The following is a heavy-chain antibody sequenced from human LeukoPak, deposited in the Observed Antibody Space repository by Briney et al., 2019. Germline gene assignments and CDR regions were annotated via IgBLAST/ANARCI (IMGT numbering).Heavy chain of an antibody. J-gene: IGHJ5*02. CDR1: GGSISSSGYY. CDR3: ARDSKLRFGPFNWFDP. D-gene: IGHD3-10*01. CDR2: IYYSGST. Sequence: PSETLSLTCTVSGGSISSSGYYWGWIRQPPGKGLEWIGSIYYSGSTYYNPSLKSRVTISVDTSKNQFSLKLSSVTAADTAVYYCARDSKLRFGPFNWFDPWGQGTLVTVSS. V-gene: IGHV4-39*07.